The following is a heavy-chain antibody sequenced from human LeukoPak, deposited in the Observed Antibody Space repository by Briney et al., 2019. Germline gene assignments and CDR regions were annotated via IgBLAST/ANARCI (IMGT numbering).Heavy chain of an antibody. Sequence: QPGGSLRLSCAASGFTFSNYRMSWVRQAPGKGLEWVAHINKDGSEKYYVDSVKGRFTISRDNAKNSLYLQMNSLRVEDTAVYYCARDKVTYWGQGTLVTVSS. CDR2: INKDGSEK. CDR3: ARDKVTY. CDR1: GFTFSNYR. V-gene: IGHV3-7*01. J-gene: IGHJ4*02.